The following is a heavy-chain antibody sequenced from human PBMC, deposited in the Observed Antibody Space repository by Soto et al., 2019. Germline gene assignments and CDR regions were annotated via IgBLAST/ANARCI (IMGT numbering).Heavy chain of an antibody. Sequence: SVKVSCKVSGGTFSSYAISWVRQAPGQGLEWMGGIIPIFGTANYAQKFQGRVTITADESTSTAYMELSSLRSEDTAVYYCARGRITGTLAPNWFDPWGQGTLVTVSS. CDR3: ARGRITGTLAPNWFDP. J-gene: IGHJ5*02. D-gene: IGHD1-7*01. CDR1: GGTFSSYA. V-gene: IGHV1-69*13. CDR2: IIPIFGTA.